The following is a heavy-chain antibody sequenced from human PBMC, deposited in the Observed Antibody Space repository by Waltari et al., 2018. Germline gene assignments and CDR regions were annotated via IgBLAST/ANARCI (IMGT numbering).Heavy chain of an antibody. V-gene: IGHV3-7*01. J-gene: IGHJ2*01. CDR2: MRQDGGEQ. CDR1: GFTFSSFW. Sequence: EVQLVESGGGLVQPGGSLRLSCAASGFTFSSFWMSWVRQAPGKGLEWVANMRQDGGEQYHVASVKGRFTISRDNAKDSLYLQMNSLRAEDTAVYYCARLTTDGYFDLWGRGTLVTVSP. D-gene: IGHD2-21*02. CDR3: ARLTTDGYFDL.